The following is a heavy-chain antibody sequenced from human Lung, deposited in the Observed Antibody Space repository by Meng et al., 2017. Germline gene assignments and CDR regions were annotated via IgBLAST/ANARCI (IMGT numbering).Heavy chain of an antibody. D-gene: IGHD4-11*01. Sequence: QVEPTDGGAGLLEPSETLAPTLVLLGGSFSDYYWSWIRQPPGKGLEWIGEINHSGSTNYNPSLESRDTISVDTSQNNLSLKLSSVTAADSAVYYCARGPTTMAHDFDYWGQGTLVTVSS. CDR3: ARGPTTMAHDFDY. CDR1: GGSFSDYY. V-gene: IGHV4-34*02. CDR2: INHSGST. J-gene: IGHJ4*02.